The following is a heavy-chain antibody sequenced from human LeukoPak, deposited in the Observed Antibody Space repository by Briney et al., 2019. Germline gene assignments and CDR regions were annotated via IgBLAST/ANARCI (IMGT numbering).Heavy chain of an antibody. V-gene: IGHV4-59*01. CDR1: GGSISSYY. D-gene: IGHD5-18*01. CDR3: ARDGYRGAGYFDY. CDR2: IYYSGST. Sequence: PSETLSLTCTVSGGSISSYYWSWLRQPPGKGLEWIGYIYYSGSTNYNPSLKSRVTISVDTSKNQFSLKLSSVTAADTAVYYCARDGYRGAGYFDYWGQGTLVTVSS. J-gene: IGHJ4*02.